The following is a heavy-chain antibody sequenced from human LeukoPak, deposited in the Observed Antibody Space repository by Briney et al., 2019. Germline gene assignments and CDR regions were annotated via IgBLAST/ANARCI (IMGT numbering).Heavy chain of an antibody. J-gene: IGHJ4*02. CDR2: IYYSGST. Sequence: SETLSLTCTVSGGSISSSNYFWGWIRQPPGKGLEWIGSIYYSGSTYYNPSLKSRVTISVDTSKNQFCLNLNSVTAADTAVYYCARLSSSWILDYWGQGTLVTVSS. D-gene: IGHD6-13*01. V-gene: IGHV4-39*01. CDR1: GGSISSSNYF. CDR3: ARLSSSWILDY.